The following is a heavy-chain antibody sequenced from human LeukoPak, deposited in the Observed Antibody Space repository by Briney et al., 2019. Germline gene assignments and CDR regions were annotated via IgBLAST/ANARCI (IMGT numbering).Heavy chain of an antibody. Sequence: ASVKVSCKASGYTFTGYYMHWVRQAPGQGLEWMGRINPNSGGTNYAQRFQGRVTMTRDTSISTAYMELSRLRSDDTAVYYCATVRYYDFWNYWGQGTLVTVSS. D-gene: IGHD3-3*01. CDR3: ATVRYYDFWNY. CDR1: GYTFTGYY. CDR2: INPNSGGT. J-gene: IGHJ4*02. V-gene: IGHV1-2*06.